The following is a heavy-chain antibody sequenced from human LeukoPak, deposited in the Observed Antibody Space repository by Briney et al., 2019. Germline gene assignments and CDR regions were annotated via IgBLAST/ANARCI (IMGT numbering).Heavy chain of an antibody. Sequence: GSLRLSCAASGFTFSSYSMNWVRQAPGKGLEWVSAISGSGGSTYYADSVKGRFTISRDNSKNTLYLQINSLRVEDTAVYYCARGGAARPDYWGQGTLVTVSS. CDR3: ARGGAARPDY. CDR1: GFTFSSYS. J-gene: IGHJ4*02. D-gene: IGHD6-6*01. CDR2: ISGSGGST. V-gene: IGHV3-23*01.